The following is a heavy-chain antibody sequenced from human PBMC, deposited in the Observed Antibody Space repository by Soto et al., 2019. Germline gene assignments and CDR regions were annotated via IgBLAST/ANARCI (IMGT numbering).Heavy chain of an antibody. D-gene: IGHD1-26*01. J-gene: IGHJ6*02. CDR2: IIPIFGTA. CDR1: GVTFSSYG. Sequence: GKGAGQASGVTFSSYGISYVRDAPGPGLEWMGGIIPIFGTANYAQKYQGRVTITADESTSTAYMELSSLRSEDTAVYYCARRGGSYYDPNYYGMDVWGQGTTVTVSS. V-gene: IGHV1-69*01. CDR3: ARRGGSYYDPNYYGMDV.